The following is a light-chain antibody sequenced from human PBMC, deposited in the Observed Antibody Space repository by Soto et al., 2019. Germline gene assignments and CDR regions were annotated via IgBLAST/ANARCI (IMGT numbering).Light chain of an antibody. Sequence: QSVLTQPASVSGSPGQSITISCTGTSSDVGGYNYVSWYQQHPGKAPKLMIYEVSNRPSGVSNRFSGSKSGNTASLTISGLQAEDEADYYCQSYDTSVSAWVFGGGTKLTVL. CDR3: QSYDTSVSAWV. CDR1: SSDVGGYNY. CDR2: EVS. V-gene: IGLV2-14*01. J-gene: IGLJ3*02.